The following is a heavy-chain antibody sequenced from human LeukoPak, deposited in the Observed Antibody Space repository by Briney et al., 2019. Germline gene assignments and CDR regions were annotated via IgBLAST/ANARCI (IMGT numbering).Heavy chain of an antibody. CDR3: ARDQNYYGSGGADSNWFDP. V-gene: IGHV4-59*12. D-gene: IGHD3-10*01. CDR2: IYYSGST. CDR1: GGSISSYY. J-gene: IGHJ5*02. Sequence: SETLSLTCTVSGGSISSYYWSWIRQPPGKGLEWIGYIYYSGSTNYNPSLKSRVTISVDTSKNQFSLKLSSVTAADTAVYYCARDQNYYGSGGADSNWFDPWGQGTLVTVSS.